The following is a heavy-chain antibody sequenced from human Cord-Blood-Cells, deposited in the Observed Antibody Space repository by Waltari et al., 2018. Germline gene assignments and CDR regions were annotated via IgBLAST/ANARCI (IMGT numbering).Heavy chain of an antibody. J-gene: IGHJ4*02. Sequence: EVQLVESGGGLVQPGGSLRLSCAASGFTFSSYEMNWVRQAPGKGVEWVSYISSSGSTIYYADSVKGRFTISRDNAKNSLYLQMNSLRAEDTAVYYCASGDGGYTGGFDYWGQGTLVTVSS. V-gene: IGHV3-48*03. D-gene: IGHD3-22*01. CDR1: GFTFSSYE. CDR2: ISSSGSTI. CDR3: ASGDGGYTGGFDY.